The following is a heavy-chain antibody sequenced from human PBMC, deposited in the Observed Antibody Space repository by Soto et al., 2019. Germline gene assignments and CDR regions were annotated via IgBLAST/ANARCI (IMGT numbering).Heavy chain of an antibody. CDR2: INGDGSDT. CDR3: ARAYEGDWFDT. V-gene: IGHV3-74*01. CDR1: GFTFSTYW. Sequence: GGSLRLSCATSGFTFSTYWMHWVRQAPGKGLVWVSRINGDGSDTTYADSVKGRFTVSRDDAKNTLYLQMNTLRAEDTAVYYCARAYEGDWFDTWGQGTLVTAPQ. D-gene: IGHD3-3*01. J-gene: IGHJ5*02.